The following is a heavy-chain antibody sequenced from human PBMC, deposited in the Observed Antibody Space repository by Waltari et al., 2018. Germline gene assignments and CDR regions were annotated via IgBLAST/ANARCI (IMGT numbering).Heavy chain of an antibody. Sequence: QVQLQQWGAGLLKPSETLSLTCAVYGGSFSGYYWSWIRQPPGKGLEWIGEINHSGSTTYNPSLKSRVTISVDTSKNQFSLKLSSVTAADTAVYYCAREGPPIQGVDFDYWGQGTLVTVSS. J-gene: IGHJ4*02. CDR3: AREGPPIQGVDFDY. CDR2: INHSGST. CDR1: GGSFSGYY. D-gene: IGHD1-1*01. V-gene: IGHV4-34*01.